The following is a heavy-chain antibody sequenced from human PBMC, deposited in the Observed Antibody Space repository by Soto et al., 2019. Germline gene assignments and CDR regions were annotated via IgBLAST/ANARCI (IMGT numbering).Heavy chain of an antibody. CDR1: GGTFSSYA. Sequence: ASVKVSCKASGGTFSSYAISWVRQAPGQGLEWMGIINPSGGSTSYAQKFQGRVTMTRDTSTSTVYMELSSLRSEDTAVYYCARGGIVVVVAATCHWGQGTLVTVSS. V-gene: IGHV1-46*01. J-gene: IGHJ4*02. CDR2: INPSGGST. CDR3: ARGGIVVVVAATCH. D-gene: IGHD2-15*01.